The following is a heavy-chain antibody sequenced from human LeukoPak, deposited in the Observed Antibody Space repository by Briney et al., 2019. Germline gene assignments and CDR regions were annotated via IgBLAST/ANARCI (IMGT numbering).Heavy chain of an antibody. CDR1: GGTFSNYA. Sequence: ASVKVSCKSSGGTFSNYAISWMRQAPGQGPEWVGGIAPAFTTADYAENFQDRVTITADEYTGTAYMELSNLRYEDTAIYYCARWDAHYFEGDNWFDPWGQGTLVIVSS. V-gene: IGHV1-69*13. CDR3: ARWDAHYFEGDNWFDP. D-gene: IGHD3-9*01. CDR2: IAPAFTTA. J-gene: IGHJ5*02.